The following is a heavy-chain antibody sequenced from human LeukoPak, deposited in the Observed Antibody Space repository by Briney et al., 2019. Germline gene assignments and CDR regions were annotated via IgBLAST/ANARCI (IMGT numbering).Heavy chain of an antibody. J-gene: IGHJ5*02. D-gene: IGHD3-3*01. V-gene: IGHV4-39*01. CDR2: VSHDGIT. Sequence: SETLSLTCTVSGGSINSALYYWAWIRQTPEQQLEWIGSVSHDGITKYSPSLGGRVSLSADTSKNAFFMEVHSVTAADSAIYYCARHTIFCSFINCSPFGPWGQGTLVTVSS. CDR1: GGSINSALYY. CDR3: ARHTIFCSFINCSPFGP.